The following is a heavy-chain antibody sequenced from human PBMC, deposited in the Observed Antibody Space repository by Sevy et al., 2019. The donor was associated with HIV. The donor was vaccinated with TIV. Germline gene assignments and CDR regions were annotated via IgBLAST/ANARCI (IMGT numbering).Heavy chain of an antibody. J-gene: IGHJ4*02. D-gene: IGHD6-19*01. CDR1: GFTFSNAW. Sequence: GGSLRLSCAASGFTFSNAWMSWVRQAPGKGLEWVGRIKSKTDGGTTDYAAPVKGRFTISRNDSKNTLYLKMNSLKTEDTAVYYCTTELSEWLPLDYWGQGTLVTVSS. V-gene: IGHV3-15*01. CDR3: TTELSEWLPLDY. CDR2: IKSKTDGGTT.